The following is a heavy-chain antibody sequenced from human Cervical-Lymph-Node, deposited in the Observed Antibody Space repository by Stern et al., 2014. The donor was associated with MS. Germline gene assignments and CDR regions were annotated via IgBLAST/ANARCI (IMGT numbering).Heavy chain of an antibody. CDR2: ISSSSSTI. Sequence: EVQLVESGGRLVQPGGSLRLSCAASGLTLSLYGMNWVRQAPGMGLEWISYISSSSSTIYYADSVEGRFTISRDNAKNSLYLQMNGLRAEDTAVYYCARGYGYFDYWGQGTLVTVSS. CDR1: GLTLSLYG. CDR3: ARGYGYFDY. D-gene: IGHD4-17*01. J-gene: IGHJ4*02. V-gene: IGHV3-48*01.